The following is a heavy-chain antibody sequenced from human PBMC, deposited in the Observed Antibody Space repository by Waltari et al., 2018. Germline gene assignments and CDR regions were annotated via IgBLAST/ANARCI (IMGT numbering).Heavy chain of an antibody. Sequence: QVQLVQSGAEVKKPGASVKVSCKVSGYTLTELSMHWVRQAPGKGLGWMGGFEPEDGETIYAQKFQGRVTMTEDTATDTAYMELSSLRSEDTAVYYCATVSGQWLTSGGYYYYGMDVWGQGTTVTVSS. D-gene: IGHD6-19*01. V-gene: IGHV1-24*01. CDR1: GYTLTELS. CDR3: ATVSGQWLTSGGYYYYGMDV. J-gene: IGHJ6*02. CDR2: FEPEDGET.